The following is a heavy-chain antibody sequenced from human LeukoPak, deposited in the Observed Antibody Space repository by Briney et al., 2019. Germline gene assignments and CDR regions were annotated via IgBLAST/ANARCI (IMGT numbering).Heavy chain of an antibody. J-gene: IGHJ6*02. D-gene: IGHD1-26*01. CDR1: GGSFSGYY. CDR2: INHSGST. V-gene: IGHV4-34*01. Sequence: SETLSLTCAVYGGSFSGYYWSWIRQPPGKGLEWIGEINHSGSTNYNPSLKSRVTISVDTSKNQFSLKLSSVTAADTAVYYCARGSNSGSYYYYGIDVWGQGTTVTVSS. CDR3: ARGSNSGSYYYYGIDV.